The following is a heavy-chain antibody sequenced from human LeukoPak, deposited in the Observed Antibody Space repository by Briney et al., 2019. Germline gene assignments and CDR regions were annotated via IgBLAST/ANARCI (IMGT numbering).Heavy chain of an antibody. Sequence: PGASLRLSCAASGFTFSSYAMSWVRQAPGKGLEWVSAISGSGRSTYYADSVKGRFTISRDNSKNTLYLQMNSLRAEDTAVYYCAKDLARITMIVVVIRRDYYYYGMDVWGQGTTVTVSS. V-gene: IGHV3-23*01. J-gene: IGHJ6*02. D-gene: IGHD3-22*01. CDR1: GFTFSSYA. CDR3: AKDLARITMIVVVIRRDYYYYGMDV. CDR2: ISGSGRST.